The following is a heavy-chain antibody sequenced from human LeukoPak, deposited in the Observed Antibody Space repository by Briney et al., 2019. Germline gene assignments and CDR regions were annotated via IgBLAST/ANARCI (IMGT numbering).Heavy chain of an antibody. Sequence: GGSLRLSCAASGFTFSSYSMNWVRQAPGKGLGWVSSISSSSSYIYYADSVKGRFTISRDNSKNTLYLQMNSLRAEDTAVYYCAKDRVVATIPPYYFDYWGQGTLVTVSS. CDR2: ISSSSSYI. J-gene: IGHJ4*02. V-gene: IGHV3-21*04. CDR1: GFTFSSYS. D-gene: IGHD5-12*01. CDR3: AKDRVVATIPPYYFDY.